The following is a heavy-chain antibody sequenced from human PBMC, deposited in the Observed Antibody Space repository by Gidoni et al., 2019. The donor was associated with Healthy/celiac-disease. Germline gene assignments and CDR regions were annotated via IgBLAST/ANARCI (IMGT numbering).Heavy chain of an antibody. CDR1: GGSVSSGSYY. CDR2: IYYSGST. J-gene: IGHJ6*02. Sequence: QVQLQESGPGLVKPSETLSLTCTVSGGSVSSGSYYWSWIRQPPGKGLEWIGYIYYSGSTNYNPSLKSRVTISVDTSKNQFSLKLSSVTAADTAVYYCARDPVQDSGELRVWGQGTTVTVSS. V-gene: IGHV4-61*01. CDR3: ARDPVQDSGELRV. D-gene: IGHD3-10*01.